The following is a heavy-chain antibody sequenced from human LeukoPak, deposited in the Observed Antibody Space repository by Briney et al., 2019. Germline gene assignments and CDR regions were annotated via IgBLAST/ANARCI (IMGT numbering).Heavy chain of an antibody. D-gene: IGHD3-22*01. CDR1: GFTFSSYA. CDR3: ARVSGYYYFDY. CDR2: ISSSGSTI. V-gene: IGHV3-48*03. J-gene: IGHJ4*02. Sequence: PGGSLRLSCAASGFTFSSYAMSWVRQAPGKGLEWVSYISSSGSTIYYADSVKGRFTISRDNAKNSLYLQMNSLRAEDTAVYYCARVSGYYYFDYWGQGTLVTVSS.